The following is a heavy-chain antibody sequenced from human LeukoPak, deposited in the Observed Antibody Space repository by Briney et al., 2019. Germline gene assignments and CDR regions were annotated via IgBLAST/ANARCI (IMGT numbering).Heavy chain of an antibody. CDR1: GFTFSSYE. CDR3: ARPREAYYYDSSRGYFDY. J-gene: IGHJ4*02. CDR2: ISSSGSTI. V-gene: IGHV3-48*03. Sequence: GGSLRLSCAASGFTFSSYEMNWVRQAPGKGLEWVSYISSSGSTIYYADSVKGRFTISRDNAKNSLYLQMNSLRAEDTAVYYCARPREAYYYDSSRGYFDYWGQGTLVTVSS. D-gene: IGHD3-22*01.